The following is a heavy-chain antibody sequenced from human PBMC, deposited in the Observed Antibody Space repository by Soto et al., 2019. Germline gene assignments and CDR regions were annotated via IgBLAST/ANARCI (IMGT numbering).Heavy chain of an antibody. J-gene: IGHJ3*01. Sequence: SVKVSCKASGGTFSSYAISWVRQATGQGLEWMGGIIPIFGTANYAQKFQGRVTITADESTSTAYMELSSRRSEDTAVYYCARALHYYDSSGYSSLHAFDFWGQGKMVTVSS. CDR2: IIPIFGTA. CDR1: GGTFSSYA. D-gene: IGHD3-22*01. CDR3: ARALHYYDSSGYSSLHAFDF. V-gene: IGHV1-69*13.